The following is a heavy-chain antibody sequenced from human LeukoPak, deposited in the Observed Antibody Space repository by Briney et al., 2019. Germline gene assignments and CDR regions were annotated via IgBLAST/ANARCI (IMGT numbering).Heavy chain of an antibody. CDR3: VRDSSGTY. CDR1: GFTFSSYW. CDR2: INGDGSTT. J-gene: IGHJ3*01. Sequence: GGSLRLSCAASGFTFSSYWMHWVRQAPGKGLVWVSRINGDGSTTTYADSVKGRFTVSRDNAKNTLYLQMNSLRAEDTAVYYCVRDSSGTYWGQGTMVTVSS. D-gene: IGHD3-10*01. V-gene: IGHV3-74*01.